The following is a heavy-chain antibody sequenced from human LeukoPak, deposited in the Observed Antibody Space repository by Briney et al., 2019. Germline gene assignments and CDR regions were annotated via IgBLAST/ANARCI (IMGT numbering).Heavy chain of an antibody. CDR2: IKTKTDGGTT. CDR3: TTDADILTGYYFDY. D-gene: IGHD3-9*01. V-gene: IGHV3-15*01. J-gene: IGHJ4*02. CDR1: GFTFSSYG. Sequence: PGRSLRLSCAASGFTFSSYGIHWVRQAPGKGLEWVGRIKTKTDGGTTDYAAPVKGRFTISRDDSKNTLYLQMNSLKTEDTAVYYCTTDADILTGYYFDYWGQGTLVTVSS.